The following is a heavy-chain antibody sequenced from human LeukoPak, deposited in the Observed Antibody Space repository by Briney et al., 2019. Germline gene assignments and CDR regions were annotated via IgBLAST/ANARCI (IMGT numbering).Heavy chain of an antibody. D-gene: IGHD6-13*01. CDR2: IYTGDSDT. J-gene: IGHJ5*02. CDR1: GYSFTSYW. V-gene: IGHV5-51*01. CDR3: ARQSKQQLEDWFDP. Sequence: GESLKISCKASGYSFTSYWIAWVRQMPGKGLEWMGIIYTGDSDTRYSPSFQGQVTISVDKSISTAYLQWSSLKASDTAIYFCARQSKQQLEDWFDPWGQGTLVTVSS.